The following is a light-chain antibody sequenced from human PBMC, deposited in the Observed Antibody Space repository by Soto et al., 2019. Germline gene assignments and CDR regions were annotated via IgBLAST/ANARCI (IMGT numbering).Light chain of an antibody. CDR2: GAS. CDR3: KQYGSSPRT. CDR1: QSVSSSY. Sequence: TALTQFPRTLSLSLGERATLFRSHTQSVSSSYLAWYQQKPGQAPRLLIYGASGRATGIPDRFSGSGSGTDFTLAISRLETEDFAVYSCKQYGSSPRTFGQGTKVDIK. V-gene: IGKV3-20*01. J-gene: IGKJ1*01.